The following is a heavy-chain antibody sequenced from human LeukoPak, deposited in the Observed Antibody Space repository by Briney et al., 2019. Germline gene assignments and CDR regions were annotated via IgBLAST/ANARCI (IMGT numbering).Heavy chain of an antibody. CDR2: INPNSGGT. V-gene: IGHV1-2*02. Sequence: ASVKVSCKASGYTFTGYYMHWVRQAPGQGLEWMGWINPNSGGTNYAQKFQGRVTMTRDTPISTAYMELSRLRSDDTAVYYCARGYSSSSPSKWYYGMDVWGQGTTVTVSS. D-gene: IGHD6-13*01. CDR3: ARGYSSSSPSKWYYGMDV. CDR1: GYTFTGYY. J-gene: IGHJ6*02.